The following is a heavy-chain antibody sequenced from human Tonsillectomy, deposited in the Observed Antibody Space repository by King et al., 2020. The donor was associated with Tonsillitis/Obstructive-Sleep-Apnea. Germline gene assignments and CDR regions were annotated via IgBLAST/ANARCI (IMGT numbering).Heavy chain of an antibody. CDR3: AREGGYSSTNYFDY. J-gene: IGHJ4*02. D-gene: IGHD6-13*01. Sequence: QLQESGPGLVKPSETLSLTCTVSGGSISSSTYYWGWIRQPPGKGLEWIGSIHYSGSTYYNPSLKSRVTISVDTSKNQFSLQLSSVTAADTAVYYCAREGGYSSTNYFDYWGQGTLVTVSS. CDR2: IHYSGST. V-gene: IGHV4-39*02. CDR1: GGSISSSTYY.